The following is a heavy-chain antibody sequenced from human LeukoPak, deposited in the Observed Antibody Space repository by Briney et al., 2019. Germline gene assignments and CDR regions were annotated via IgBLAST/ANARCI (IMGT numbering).Heavy chain of an antibody. CDR2: INPNSGGT. V-gene: IGHV1-2*02. J-gene: IGHJ5*02. CDR3: ARVSLEQWLAGYDP. D-gene: IGHD6-19*01. CDR1: GYTFTGYY. Sequence: ASVKVPCKASGYTFTGYYMHWVRQAPGQGLEWMGWINPNSGGTNYAQKFQGRVTMTRDTSISTAYMELSRLRSDDTAVYYCARVSLEQWLAGYDPWGQGTLVTVSS.